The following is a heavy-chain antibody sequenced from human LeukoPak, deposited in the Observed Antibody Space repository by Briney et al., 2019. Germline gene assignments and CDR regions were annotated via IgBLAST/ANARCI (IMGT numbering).Heavy chain of an antibody. Sequence: SETLSLTCTVSGGSISSYYWSWIRQPPGKGLEWIGYIYYSGSTYYNPSLKSRVTISVDTSKNQFSLKLSSVTAADTAVYYCARYDYSNYRRWFDPWGQGTLVTVSS. D-gene: IGHD4-11*01. V-gene: IGHV4-59*06. CDR1: GGSISSYY. J-gene: IGHJ5*02. CDR2: IYYSGST. CDR3: ARYDYSNYRRWFDP.